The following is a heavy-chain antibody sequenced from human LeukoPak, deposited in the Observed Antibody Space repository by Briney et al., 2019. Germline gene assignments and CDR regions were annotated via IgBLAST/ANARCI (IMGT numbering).Heavy chain of an antibody. CDR1: GFTFDDYG. CDR3: ARERPITMILGRDAFDI. Sequence: GGSLRLSCAASGFTFDDYGMSWVRQAPGKGLEWVSGINWNGGSTGYADSVKGRFTISRDNAKNPLYLQMNSLRAEDTALYYCARERPITMILGRDAFDIWGQGTMVTVSS. CDR2: INWNGGST. V-gene: IGHV3-20*04. J-gene: IGHJ3*02. D-gene: IGHD3-22*01.